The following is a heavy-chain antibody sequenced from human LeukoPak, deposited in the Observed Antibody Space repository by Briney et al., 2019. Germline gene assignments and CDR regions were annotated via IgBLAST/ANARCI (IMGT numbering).Heavy chain of an antibody. V-gene: IGHV1-3*01. J-gene: IGHJ4*02. CDR2: ISAGNGNT. CDR3: ARDRGYYGSGSEFDY. D-gene: IGHD3-10*01. Sequence: ASVKVSCKASGYTFTSYAMHWVRQAPGQRLEWMGWISAGNGNTKYSQKFQGRVTITRDTSASTAYMELSSLRSEDTAVYYCARDRGYYGSGSEFDYWGQGTLVTVSS. CDR1: GYTFTSYA.